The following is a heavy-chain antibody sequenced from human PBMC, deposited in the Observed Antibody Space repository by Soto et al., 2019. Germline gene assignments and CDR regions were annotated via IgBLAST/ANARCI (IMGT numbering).Heavy chain of an antibody. CDR1: SGSFSTYS. Sequence: QVQLQESGPGLVKASETLSLTCTVSSGSFSTYSWSWIRQPAGKGLEWIGRIYSTGSTLYNPSVKSRITRSVDTSQNQFALKLSSVTAADTAVYYCAGGAAADYLAYWGQGTLVTVSS. V-gene: IGHV4-4*07. D-gene: IGHD6-13*01. CDR2: IYSTGST. J-gene: IGHJ4*02. CDR3: AGGAAADYLAY.